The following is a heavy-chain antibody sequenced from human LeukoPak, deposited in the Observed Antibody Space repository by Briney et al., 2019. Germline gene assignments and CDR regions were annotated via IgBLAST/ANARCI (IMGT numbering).Heavy chain of an antibody. CDR2: INPNSGGT. Sequence: ASVKVSCKASGYTFTGYYMHWVRQAPGQGLEWMGRINPNSGGTNYAQKFQSRVTMTRDTSISTAYMELSRLRSDDTAVYYCASAYSGMVRGVITSTEFWGQGTLVTVSS. CDR1: GYTFTGYY. J-gene: IGHJ4*02. V-gene: IGHV1-2*06. D-gene: IGHD3-10*01. CDR3: ASAYSGMVRGVITSTEF.